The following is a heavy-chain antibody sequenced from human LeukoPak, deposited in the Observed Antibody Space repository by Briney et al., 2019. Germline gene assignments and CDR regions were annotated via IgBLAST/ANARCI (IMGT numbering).Heavy chain of an antibody. Sequence: ASVKVSCKASGYTFTGYYMHWVRQAPGQGLERMGWINPNSGGTNYAQKFQGRVTMTRDTSISTAYMELSRLRSDDTAVYYCARNRAVSRNWFDPWGRGTLVTVSS. V-gene: IGHV1-2*02. CDR1: GYTFTGYY. CDR3: ARNRAVSRNWFDP. J-gene: IGHJ5*02. D-gene: IGHD1-14*01. CDR2: INPNSGGT.